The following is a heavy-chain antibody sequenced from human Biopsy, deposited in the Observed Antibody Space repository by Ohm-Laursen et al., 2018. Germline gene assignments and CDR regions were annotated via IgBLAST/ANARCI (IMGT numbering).Heavy chain of an antibody. CDR2: IIPMFGTA. CDR3: ARGPHSGSHSCFDY. J-gene: IGHJ4*02. V-gene: IGHV1-69*13. D-gene: IGHD1-26*01. CDR1: GGTFINYA. Sequence: SVKVSCNSSGGTFINYAISWVRQAPGQGLEWTGGIIPMFGTANYAQMFQGRVTISADESTSTSYMELSSLTTEDTAIYYCARGPHSGSHSCFDYWGRGTLVTVPS.